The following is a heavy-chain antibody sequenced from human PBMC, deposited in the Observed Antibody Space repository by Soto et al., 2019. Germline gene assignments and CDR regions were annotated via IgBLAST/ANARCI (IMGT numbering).Heavy chain of an antibody. CDR3: ARRIAAPPWWFDP. Sequence: AVKVSCKASGGTFSSYAISWVRQAPGQGLEWMGGIIPIFGTANYAQKFQGRVTITADESTSTAYMELSSLRSEDTAVYYCARRIAAPPWWFDPWGQGTLVTVPS. CDR1: GGTFSSYA. J-gene: IGHJ5*02. V-gene: IGHV1-69*13. D-gene: IGHD6-6*01. CDR2: IIPIFGTA.